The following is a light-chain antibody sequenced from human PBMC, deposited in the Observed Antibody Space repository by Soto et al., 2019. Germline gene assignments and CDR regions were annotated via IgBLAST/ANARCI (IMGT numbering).Light chain of an antibody. CDR1: QSISSY. J-gene: IGKJ5*01. CDR3: QHSYSLPF. V-gene: IGKV1-39*01. CDR2: AAF. Sequence: DIQMTQSPSSLSASVGDRVTITCRASQSISSYLNWYQQKPVKAPKLLIYAAFSLQSGVPSRFSGSGSGTDFTLTISSLQPEDFATYYSQHSYSLPFFGQGTRLEIK.